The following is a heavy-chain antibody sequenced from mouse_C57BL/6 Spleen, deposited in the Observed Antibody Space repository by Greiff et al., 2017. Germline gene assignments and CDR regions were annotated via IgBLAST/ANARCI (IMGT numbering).Heavy chain of an antibody. J-gene: IGHJ2*01. Sequence: QVQLQQSGAELARPGASVKLSCKASGYTFTSYGISWVKQRTGQGLEWIGEIYPRSGNTYYNETFKGKATLTADKSSSTAYMELRSLTSLDAAVYFCASPLSNWDGDYWGQGTTLTVSS. CDR1: GYTFTSYG. CDR2: IYPRSGNT. D-gene: IGHD4-1*01. CDR3: ASPLSNWDGDY. V-gene: IGHV1-81*01.